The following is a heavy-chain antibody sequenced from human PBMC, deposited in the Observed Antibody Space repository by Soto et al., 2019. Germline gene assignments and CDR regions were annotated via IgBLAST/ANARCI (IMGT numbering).Heavy chain of an antibody. Sequence: ETLAVGGAEYGASFSGYDWSGIRQPPGKGLEWIGEINHSGSTNYNPSLKSRVTISLDTSKNQFSLKLSSVTAADTAVYYCARGGYSRSWTFDYWGHGTLVTVYS. D-gene: IGHD6-13*01. J-gene: IGHJ4*01. CDR1: GASFSGYD. V-gene: IGHV4-34*01. CDR3: ARGGYSRSWTFDY. CDR2: INHSGST.